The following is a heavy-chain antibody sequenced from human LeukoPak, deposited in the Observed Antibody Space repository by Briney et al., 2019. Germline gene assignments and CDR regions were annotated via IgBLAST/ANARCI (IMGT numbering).Heavy chain of an antibody. J-gene: IGHJ4*02. D-gene: IGHD6-19*01. V-gene: IGHV3-9*01. CDR2: ISWNSGSI. CDR1: GFTFDDYA. CDR3: AKEKSCNSACPLDC. Sequence: GGSLRLSCAASGFTFDDYAMHWVRQAPGKGLEWVSGISWNSGSIGYADSVKGRFTISRDNAKNSLYLQMNSLRAEDTALYYCAKEKSCNSACPLDCWGQGTLVTVSS.